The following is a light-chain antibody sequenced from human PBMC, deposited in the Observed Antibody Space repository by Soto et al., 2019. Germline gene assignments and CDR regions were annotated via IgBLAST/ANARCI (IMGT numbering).Light chain of an antibody. V-gene: IGLV1-51*01. CDR3: GTWDSSLSVRT. CDR2: DND. CDR1: SSNIGNQY. J-gene: IGLJ2*01. Sequence: QTVVTQPPSVSAAPGQKVTISCSGSSSNIGNQYVSWYQQLPGTAPKLLIYDNDKRPPGIPDRFSGSKSGTSATLGITGVQTGDEADYYCGTWDSSLSVRTFGGGTKLTVL.